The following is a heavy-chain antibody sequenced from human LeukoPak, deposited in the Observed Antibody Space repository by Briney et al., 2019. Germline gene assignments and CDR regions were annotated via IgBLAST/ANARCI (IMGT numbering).Heavy chain of an antibody. CDR2: ISSSSSYT. D-gene: IGHD6-19*01. CDR1: GFTFSDYY. CDR3: ARVAGTKCFDY. Sequence: PGGSLRLSCAASGFTFSDYYMSWIRQAPGKGLEWVSYISSSSSYTNYADSVKGRFTISRDNSKNTLYLQMNSLRAEDTAIYYCARVAGTKCFDYWGQGTLVTVSS. V-gene: IGHV3-11*05. J-gene: IGHJ4*02.